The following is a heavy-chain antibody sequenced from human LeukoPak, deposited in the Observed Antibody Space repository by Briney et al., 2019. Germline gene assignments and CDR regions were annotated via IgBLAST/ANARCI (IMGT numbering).Heavy chain of an antibody. CDR3: ARLSGPYGDYHFDY. V-gene: IGHV4-59*08. CDR1: GGSISSYY. D-gene: IGHD4-17*01. J-gene: IGHJ4*02. CDR2: IYYSGST. Sequence: PSETLSLTCTVSGGSISSYYWSWIRQPPGKGLEWIGYIYYSGSTNYNPSLKSRATISVDTSKNQFSLKLSSVTAADTAVYYCARLSGPYGDYHFDYWGQGTLVTVSS.